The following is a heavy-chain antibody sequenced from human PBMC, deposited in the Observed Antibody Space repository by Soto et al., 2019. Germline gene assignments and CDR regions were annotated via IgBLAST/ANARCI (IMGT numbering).Heavy chain of an antibody. V-gene: IGHV1-18*01. CDR3: ARDSSGWYGNWFDP. Sequence: ASVKVSCKASGYTFTSYGISWVRQAPGQGLEWMGWISAYNGNTNYAQKLQGRVTMTTDTSTSTAYMELRSLRSGDTAVYYCARDSSGWYGNWFDPWGQGTLVTVSS. CDR2: ISAYNGNT. CDR1: GYTFTSYG. J-gene: IGHJ5*02. D-gene: IGHD6-19*01.